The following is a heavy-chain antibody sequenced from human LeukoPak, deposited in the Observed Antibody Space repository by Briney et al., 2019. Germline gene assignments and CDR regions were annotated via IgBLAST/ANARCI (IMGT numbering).Heavy chain of an antibody. Sequence: GRTLRLSCTASGFTFTNYATSWVRLAPGRGLEWVSAIRGSDGSTYYAEAVKGRFTISIDNSRNMLTLQMSNLRVEDTAVYYCAREDWVGGRYTGLFDSWGQGTPVTVSS. J-gene: IGHJ5*01. CDR3: AREDWVGGRYTGLFDS. CDR2: IRGSDGST. V-gene: IGHV3-23*01. D-gene: IGHD2-2*02. CDR1: GFTFTNYA.